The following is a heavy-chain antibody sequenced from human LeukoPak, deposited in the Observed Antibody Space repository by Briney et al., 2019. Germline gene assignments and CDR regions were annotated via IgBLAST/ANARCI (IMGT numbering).Heavy chain of an antibody. D-gene: IGHD2/OR15-2a*01. CDR3: ARDWFHAIDY. J-gene: IGHJ4*02. CDR2: IRSDGSDT. V-gene: IGHV3-74*01. Sequence: GGSLRLSCAASGFTVSSNYMSWVRQAPGKGLEWVSRIRSDGSDTRYAESVKGRFTISRDNAKNTLYLQMNSLRAEDTAVYYCARDWFHAIDYWGQGTLVTVSS. CDR1: GFTVSSNY.